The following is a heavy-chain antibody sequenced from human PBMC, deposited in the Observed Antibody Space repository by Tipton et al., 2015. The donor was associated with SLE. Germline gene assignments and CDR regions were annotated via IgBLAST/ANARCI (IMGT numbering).Heavy chain of an antibody. CDR2: IHDGGSS. J-gene: IGHJ4*02. CDR3: ARGRVNYIRGSYRPSSFDY. Sequence: QVQLVQSGGGLVKPGGSLRLSCAASGFTLSDYYMNWIRQAPGKGLEWIGDIHDGGSSYYNPSLKSRVTISVDTSKNQISLNLSSVTAADTAVYYCARGRVNYIRGSYRPSSFDYWGQGTQVTVSS. V-gene: IGHV4-34*01. D-gene: IGHD3-16*02. CDR1: GFTLSDYY.